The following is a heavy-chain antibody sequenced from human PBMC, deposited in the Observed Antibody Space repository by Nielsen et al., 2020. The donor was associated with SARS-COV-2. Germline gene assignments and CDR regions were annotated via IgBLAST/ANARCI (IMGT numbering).Heavy chain of an antibody. J-gene: IGHJ4*02. D-gene: IGHD1-26*01. CDR3: ARGYSGSYGLDY. CDR1: GGSISSYY. Sequence: SETLSLTCTVSGGSISSYYWSWIRQHPGKGLEWIGYIYYSGSTYYNPSLKSRVTISVDTSKNQFSLKLSSVTAADTAVYYCARGYSGSYGLDYWGQGTLVTVSS. CDR2: IYYSGST. V-gene: IGHV4-59*06.